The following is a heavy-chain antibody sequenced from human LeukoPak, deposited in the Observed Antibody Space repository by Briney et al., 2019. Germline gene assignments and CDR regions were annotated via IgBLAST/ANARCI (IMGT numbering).Heavy chain of an antibody. CDR2: TSYDGTDT. V-gene: IGHV3-30*18. J-gene: IGHJ4*02. D-gene: IGHD2-2*01. CDR3: AKGRGKVPAGTHLDY. CDR1: GFTFSSYG. Sequence: PGGSLRLSCAASGFTFSSYGIHWVRQAPGKGLEWVALTSYDGTDTYYADSVKGRFTISTDNSKNTLYLQMNSLRAEDTAVYYCAKGRGKVPAGTHLDYWGQGTLVTVSS.